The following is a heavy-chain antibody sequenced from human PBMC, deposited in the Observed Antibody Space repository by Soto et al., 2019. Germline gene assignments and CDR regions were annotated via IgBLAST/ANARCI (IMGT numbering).Heavy chain of an antibody. CDR1: GGSISSYY. CDR2: IYYSGST. Sequence: QVQLQESGPGLVKPSETLSLTCTVSGGSISSYYWSWIRQPPGKGLEWIGYIYYSGSTNYNPSLKSRVTISVDTSKNQFSLKPSSVTAADPAVYYCARRYGVAFDIWGQGTMVTVSS. CDR3: ARRYGVAFDI. D-gene: IGHD3-10*01. V-gene: IGHV4-59*08. J-gene: IGHJ3*02.